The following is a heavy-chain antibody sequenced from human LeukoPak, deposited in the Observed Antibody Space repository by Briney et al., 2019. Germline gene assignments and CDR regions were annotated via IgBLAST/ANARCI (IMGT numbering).Heavy chain of an antibody. Sequence: ETLSLTCTVSGGSISSSSYYWGWIRQPPGKGLEWVSTISDAGGRTYYADSVKGRFTISRDNSKNTLYLQMNSLRAEDTAVYYCAKYPDRYFYSGMDVWGQGTTVTVSS. CDR1: GGSISSSSYY. J-gene: IGHJ6*02. CDR2: ISDAGGRT. CDR3: AKYPDRYFYSGMDV. V-gene: IGHV3-23*01. D-gene: IGHD1-14*01.